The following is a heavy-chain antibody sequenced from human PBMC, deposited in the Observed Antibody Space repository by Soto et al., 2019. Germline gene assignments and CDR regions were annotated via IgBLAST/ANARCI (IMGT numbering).Heavy chain of an antibody. CDR2: IWYDGSNK. CDR1: GFTFSSYG. CDR3: ARDRYYYDSSGSPFYYGMDV. V-gene: IGHV3-33*01. Sequence: PGGSLRLSCAASGFTFSSYGMHWVRQAPGKGLEWVAVIWYDGSNKYYADSVKGRFTISRDNSKNTLYLQMNSLRAEDTAVYYCARDRYYYDSSGSPFYYGMDVWGQGTTVTVSS. J-gene: IGHJ6*02. D-gene: IGHD3-22*01.